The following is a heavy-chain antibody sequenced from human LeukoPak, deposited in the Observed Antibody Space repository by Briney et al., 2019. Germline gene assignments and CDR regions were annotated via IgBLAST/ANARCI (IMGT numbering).Heavy chain of an antibody. Sequence: SGTLSLTCAVYGGSFSGYYWSWIRQPPGKGLEWIGEINHSGSTNYNPSLKSRVTISVDTSKNQFSLKLSSVTAADTAVYYCARGPMYTSGWYVYWGQGTLVTVSS. CDR1: GGSFSGYY. CDR3: ARGPMYTSGWYVY. CDR2: INHSGST. D-gene: IGHD6-19*01. J-gene: IGHJ4*02. V-gene: IGHV4-34*01.